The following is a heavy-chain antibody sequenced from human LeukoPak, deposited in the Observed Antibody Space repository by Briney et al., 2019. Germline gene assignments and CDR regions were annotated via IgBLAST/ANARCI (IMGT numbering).Heavy chain of an antibody. J-gene: IGHJ4*02. V-gene: IGHV3-48*03. D-gene: IGHD2/OR15-2a*01. CDR1: GFTFSSYG. CDR2: ISSSGSTI. CDR3: AREGNSFDY. Sequence: GALRLSCAASGFTFSSYGMNWVRQAPGKGLEWVSHISSSGSTIYYADSVKGRFTISRDKAKNSLYLQMNSPRAEDTAVYYCAREGNSFDYWGQGTLVTVSS.